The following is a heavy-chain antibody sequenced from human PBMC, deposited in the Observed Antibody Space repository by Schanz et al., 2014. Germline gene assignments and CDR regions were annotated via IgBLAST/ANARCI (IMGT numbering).Heavy chain of an antibody. V-gene: IGHV3-21*05. CDR1: GFNFTIYS. Sequence: EVQLVESGGGLVQPGGSLRLSCAASGFNFTIYSMNWVRQAPGKGLEWVSYISSSGSYIYFPDSVKGRFTISRDNAKNSLYLEMTSLRGEDTAVYYCARENLNWEAFDIWGQGTVVTVSS. D-gene: IGHD7-27*01. CDR2: ISSSGSYI. CDR3: ARENLNWEAFDI. J-gene: IGHJ3*02.